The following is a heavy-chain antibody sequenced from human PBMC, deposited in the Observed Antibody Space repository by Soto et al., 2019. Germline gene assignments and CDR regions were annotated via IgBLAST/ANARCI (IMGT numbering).Heavy chain of an antibody. Sequence: GGSLRLSCAASGFTFSGYGMHWVRQAPGKGLEWVAVIWYDGSNKYYADSVKGRFTISRDNSKNTLYLQMNSLRAEDTAVYYCARDSKYQLLTYYYYGMDVWGQGTTVTVSS. CDR2: IWYDGSNK. V-gene: IGHV3-33*01. CDR3: ARDSKYQLLTYYYYGMDV. CDR1: GFTFSGYG. D-gene: IGHD2-2*01. J-gene: IGHJ6*02.